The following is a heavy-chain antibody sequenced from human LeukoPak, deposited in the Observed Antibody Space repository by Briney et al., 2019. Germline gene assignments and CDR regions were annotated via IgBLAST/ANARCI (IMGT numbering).Heavy chain of an antibody. Sequence: GGSLRLSCAASGFTFSSYSMNWVRQAPGKGLEMVSYISSSTSTIYYADSVKGRFTISRDNAKNSLYLQMNSLRAEDTAVYYCARALTTSWYYFDYWGQGTLVTVSS. CDR3: ARALTTSWYYFDY. CDR1: GFTFSSYS. D-gene: IGHD2-2*01. V-gene: IGHV3-48*01. CDR2: ISSSTSTI. J-gene: IGHJ4*02.